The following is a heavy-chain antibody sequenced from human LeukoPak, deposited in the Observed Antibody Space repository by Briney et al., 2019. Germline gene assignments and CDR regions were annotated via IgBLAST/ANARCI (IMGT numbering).Heavy chain of an antibody. J-gene: IGHJ3*02. V-gene: IGHV3-23*01. CDR3: AKGRVRGSDAFDI. CDR1: GFTFSSYA. D-gene: IGHD3-10*02. Sequence: GGSLRLSCAASGFTFSSYAMSWVRQAPGKGLEWVSAIRDSGSSTHYADSVKGRFTTSRDNSKNTLFLQMNSLRAEDTAIYYCAKGRVRGSDAFDIWGQGTMVTVSS. CDR2: IRDSGSST.